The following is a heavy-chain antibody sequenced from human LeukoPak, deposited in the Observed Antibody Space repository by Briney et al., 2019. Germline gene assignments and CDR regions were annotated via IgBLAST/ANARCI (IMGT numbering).Heavy chain of an antibody. CDR1: GGSISSSSYY. J-gene: IGHJ4*02. V-gene: IGHV4-39*07. Sequence: PSETLSLTCTVSGGSISSSSYYCGWIRQPPGKGLEWIGSIYYSGSTYYNLSLKSRVTISVDTSKNQFSLKLSSVTAADTAVYYCARGYCTNAVCSLGPTQAWGQGTLVTVSS. D-gene: IGHD2-8*01. CDR2: IYYSGST. CDR3: ARGYCTNAVCSLGPTQA.